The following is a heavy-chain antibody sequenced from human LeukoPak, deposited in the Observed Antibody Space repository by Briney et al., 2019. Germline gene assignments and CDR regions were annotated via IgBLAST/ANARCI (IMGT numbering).Heavy chain of an antibody. Sequence: GEALQISCKGSGYSFTSYWISWVRQMPGKGLERMGRIDPSDSYTNYSPSFQGHVTISADKSISTAYLQWSSLKASDTAMYYCARTAGVPAGPFDYWGQGTLVTVSS. D-gene: IGHD2-2*01. J-gene: IGHJ4*02. CDR1: GYSFTSYW. V-gene: IGHV5-10-1*01. CDR2: IDPSDSYT. CDR3: ARTAGVPAGPFDY.